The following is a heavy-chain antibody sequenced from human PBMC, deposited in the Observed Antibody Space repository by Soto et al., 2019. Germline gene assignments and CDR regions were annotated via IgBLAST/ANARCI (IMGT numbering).Heavy chain of an antibody. J-gene: IGHJ5*02. D-gene: IGHD6-25*01. CDR3: ARSATRRLFDP. CDR2: INHSGST. CDR1: GGSFSGYY. Sequence: QVQLQQWGAGLLKPSETLSLTCAVYGGSFSGYYWSWIRQPPGKGLEWIGEINHSGSTNYNPSLKSRATISGDTSKTQFSLKLSSVTAADTAVYYCARSATRRLFDPWGQGTLVTVSS. V-gene: IGHV4-34*01.